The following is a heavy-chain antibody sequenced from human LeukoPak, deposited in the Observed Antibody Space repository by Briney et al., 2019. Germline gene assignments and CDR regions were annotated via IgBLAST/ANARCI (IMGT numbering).Heavy chain of an antibody. D-gene: IGHD3-3*01. CDR1: GGSISSYY. V-gene: IGHV4-59*12. CDR2: IYYSGST. CDR3: ARVLAALEDNWFDP. Sequence: PSETLSLTCTVSGGSISSYYWSWIRQPPGKGLEWIGYIYYSGSTNYNPSLKSRVTMSVDTSKNQFSLKLSSVTAADTAVYYCARVLAALEDNWFDPWGQGTLVTVSS. J-gene: IGHJ5*02.